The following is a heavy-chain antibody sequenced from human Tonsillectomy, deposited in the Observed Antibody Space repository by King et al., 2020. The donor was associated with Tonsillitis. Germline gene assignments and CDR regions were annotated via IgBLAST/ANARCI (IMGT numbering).Heavy chain of an antibody. J-gene: IGHJ6*02. V-gene: IGHV3-30-3*01. CDR3: ARDGRRGWLGGSSYYCMDV. Sequence: QLVQSGGGVVQPGRSLRLSRAASGFTFSRYAMHWVCPAPGKGLEWGAVISYDGSNKYYADSVKDRITTSRDTSKNTLYVHMNSLRTKDTALYYCARDGRRGWLGGSSYYCMDVWGQGTTVTVAS. D-gene: IGHD6-19*01. CDR1: GFTFSRYA. CDR2: ISYDGSNK.